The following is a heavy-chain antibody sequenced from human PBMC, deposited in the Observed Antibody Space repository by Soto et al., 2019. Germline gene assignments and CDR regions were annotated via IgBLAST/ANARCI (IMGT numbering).Heavy chain of an antibody. CDR1: GFSFDEYA. D-gene: IGHD3-3*01. V-gene: IGHV3-9*01. Sequence: EVQLVESGGGMVQPGRSLRLSCAASGFSFDEYAIHWVRQAPGKGLEWVSGISWNSDSVAYADSVRGRFTISRDNAKTSLYLQMNSLRGEDTAFYYCAKAKYNDFWSGYSRFDYWGQGTLVNVSS. CDR3: AKAKYNDFWSGYSRFDY. J-gene: IGHJ4*02. CDR2: ISWNSDSV.